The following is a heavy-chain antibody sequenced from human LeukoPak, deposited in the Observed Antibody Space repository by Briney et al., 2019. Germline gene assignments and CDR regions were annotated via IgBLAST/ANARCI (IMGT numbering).Heavy chain of an antibody. Sequence: PGGSLRLSCAASGFTFSSYSMNWVRQAPGKGLEWVSSISSSSSYIYYADSVKGRFTISRDNAKNSLYLQMNSLRAEDTAVYYCARHHPDVGGDGYYFDYWGQGTLVTVSS. CDR2: ISSSSSYI. CDR3: ARHHPDVGGDGYYFDY. CDR1: GFTFSSYS. D-gene: IGHD2-21*02. J-gene: IGHJ4*02. V-gene: IGHV3-21*01.